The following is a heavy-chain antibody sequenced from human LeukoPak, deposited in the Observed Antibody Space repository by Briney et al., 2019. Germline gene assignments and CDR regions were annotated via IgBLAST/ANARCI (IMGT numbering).Heavy chain of an antibody. CDR2: INPNGGGT. Sequence: GASVKVSCKASGYTFTGYYMHWVRQAPGQGLEWMGWINPNGGGTNYAQKFQGRVTMTRDTSISTAYMELSRLRSDDTAVYYCARDSLQYDRLFDPWGQGTLVTVSS. D-gene: IGHD1-1*01. CDR3: ARDSLQYDRLFDP. J-gene: IGHJ5*02. V-gene: IGHV1-2*02. CDR1: GYTFTGYY.